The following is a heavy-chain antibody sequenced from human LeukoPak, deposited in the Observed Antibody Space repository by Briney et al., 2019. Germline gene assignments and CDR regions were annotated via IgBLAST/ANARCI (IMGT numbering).Heavy chain of an antibody. D-gene: IGHD5-24*01. CDR3: VQEARRDGYKLAPVAEH. CDR1: GFIFNIYA. CDR2: ISETSRKT. V-gene: IGHV3-23*01. J-gene: IGHJ1*01. Sequence: PGGSLRLSCAASGFIFNIYAMSWVRQAPGKGLEWVSAISETSRKTYYADSVKGRFTISRDNSKNTLNLQMNGLRDEDTAVYYCVQEARRDGYKLAPVAEHWGQGTLVTVSS.